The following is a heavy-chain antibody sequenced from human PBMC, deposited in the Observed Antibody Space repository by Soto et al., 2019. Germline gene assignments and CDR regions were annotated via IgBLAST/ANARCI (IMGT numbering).Heavy chain of an antibody. J-gene: IGHJ4*02. CDR1: GFIFRSFW. Sequence: PRLSCAASGFIFRSFWRSWVRQAPGKGLEWVANINQDGSEQYYVDSVRGRFIISRDNAEKSLYLQMNSLRAEDTALYYCARDGVAAGLYLDNWGQGTLVTVSS. V-gene: IGHV3-7*01. CDR3: ARDGVAAGLYLDN. CDR2: INQDGSEQ. D-gene: IGHD2-15*01.